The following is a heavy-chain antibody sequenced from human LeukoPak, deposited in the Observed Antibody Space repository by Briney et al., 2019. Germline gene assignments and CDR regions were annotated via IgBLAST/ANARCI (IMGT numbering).Heavy chain of an antibody. CDR3: ARAGYSSGWYNRRSIDY. CDR1: GFTVSSNY. V-gene: IGHV3-53*01. CDR2: IYSGGST. D-gene: IGHD6-19*01. Sequence: GGSLRLSCAASGFTVSSNYMSWVRQAPGKGLEWVSVIYSGGSTYYADSVKGRFTISRDNSKNTLYLQMNSLRAEDTAVYYCARAGYSSGWYNRRSIDYWGQGTLVTVSS. J-gene: IGHJ4*02.